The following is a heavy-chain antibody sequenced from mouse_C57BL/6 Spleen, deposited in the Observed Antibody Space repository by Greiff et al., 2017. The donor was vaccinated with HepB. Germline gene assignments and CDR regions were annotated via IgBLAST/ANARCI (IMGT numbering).Heavy chain of an antibody. CDR3: ASPTVQASSTYAMDY. V-gene: IGHV5-6*01. Sequence: EVKLMESGGDLVKPGGSLKLSCAASGFTFSSYGMSWVRQTPDKRLEWVATISSGGSSTYYPDSVKGRFTISRDNAKNTLYLQMSSLKSEDTAMYYCASPTVQASSTYAMDYWGQGTSVTVSS. CDR1: GFTFSSYG. D-gene: IGHD3-2*02. J-gene: IGHJ4*01. CDR2: ISSGGSST.